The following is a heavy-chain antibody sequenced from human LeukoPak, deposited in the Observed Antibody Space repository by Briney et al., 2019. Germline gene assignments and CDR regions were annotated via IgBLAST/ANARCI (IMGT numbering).Heavy chain of an antibody. Sequence: GESLKISCKGSGYSFTSYWIGWVRQMPGKGLEWMGIIYPGDSDTRYSPSFQGQVTISADKSISTAYLQWSSLKASDTAMYYCARQVNPEYYDSSGYSTVQHWGQGTLVAVSS. J-gene: IGHJ1*01. CDR2: IYPGDSDT. V-gene: IGHV5-51*01. D-gene: IGHD3-22*01. CDR1: GYSFTSYW. CDR3: ARQVNPEYYDSSGYSTVQH.